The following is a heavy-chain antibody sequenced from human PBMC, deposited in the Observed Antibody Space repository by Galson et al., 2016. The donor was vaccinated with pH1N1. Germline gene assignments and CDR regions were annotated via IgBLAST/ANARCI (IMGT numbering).Heavy chain of an antibody. CDR3: VRAIGAAASF. J-gene: IGHJ4*02. CDR1: GFIFSDHW. CDR2: TNQDGSQK. Sequence: CAASGFIFSDHWMSWVRQAPDKGLEWVANTNQDGSQKYYVDSVRGRFAISRDNAKNSVSLQMNSLRPDDTGVYYCVRAIGAAASFWGQGTLVTVSS. V-gene: IGHV3-7*01. D-gene: IGHD6-13*01.